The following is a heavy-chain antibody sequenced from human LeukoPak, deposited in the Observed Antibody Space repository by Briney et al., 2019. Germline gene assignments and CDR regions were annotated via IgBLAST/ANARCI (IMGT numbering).Heavy chain of an antibody. CDR2: INPNSGGT. V-gene: IGHV1-2*02. CDR1: GCTFTGYF. J-gene: IGHJ4*02. Sequence: ASVKVSCKASGCTFTGYFMHWVRQAPGQGLEWMGWINPNSGGTNYAQKFQGRVTMTRDTSISTAYMELSRLRSDDTAVYYCAREGDIVVVPAAMMDYWGQGNLVTVSS. D-gene: IGHD2-2*01. CDR3: AREGDIVVVPAAMMDY.